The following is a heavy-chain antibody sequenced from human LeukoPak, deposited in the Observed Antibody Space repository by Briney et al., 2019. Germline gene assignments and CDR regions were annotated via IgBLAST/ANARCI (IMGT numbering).Heavy chain of an antibody. CDR2: IKYDESAK. J-gene: IGHJ5*02. CDR1: GFTFSNYW. V-gene: IGHV3-7*01. Sequence: GGSLRLSCAASGFTFSNYWMSWVRQAPGKGLEWVANIKYDESAKYYVDSVKGRFTISRDNAKNSLYLQMNSLGAEDTAVYYCAKDSPAGGFWSGLNWFDPWGQGTLVTVSS. D-gene: IGHD3-3*01. CDR3: AKDSPAGGFWSGLNWFDP.